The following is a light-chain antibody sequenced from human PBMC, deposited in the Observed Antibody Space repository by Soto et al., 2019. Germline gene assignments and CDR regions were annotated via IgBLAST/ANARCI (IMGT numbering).Light chain of an antibody. CDR1: QSISSW. CDR2: KGS. Sequence: DIQMTQSPSTLSASVGDRVTITCRASQSISSWLAWYQQKPGEAPKLLIYKGSTLERGVPSRFSGSGSGTEFTLTISSLQPDDFATFYCQQYNTYSRTFGQGTKVEVK. V-gene: IGKV1-5*03. CDR3: QQYNTYSRT. J-gene: IGKJ1*01.